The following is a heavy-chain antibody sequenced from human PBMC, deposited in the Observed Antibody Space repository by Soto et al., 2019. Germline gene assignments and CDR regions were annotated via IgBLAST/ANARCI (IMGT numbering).Heavy chain of an antibody. CDR3: ARANPLDDYDILTGYSSRYYYGMDV. V-gene: IGHV1-69*13. J-gene: IGHJ6*02. CDR1: RGIFISYA. Sequence: SVKVSFKASRGIFISYAISWVRQAPGQGLEWMGGIIPIFGTANYAQKFQGRVTITADESTSTAYMELSSLRSEDTAVYYCARANPLDDYDILTGYSSRYYYGMDVWGQGTTVTVSS. D-gene: IGHD3-9*01. CDR2: IIPIFGTA.